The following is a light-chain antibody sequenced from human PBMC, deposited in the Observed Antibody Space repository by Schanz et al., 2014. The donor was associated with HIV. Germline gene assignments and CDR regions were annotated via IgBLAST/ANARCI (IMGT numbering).Light chain of an antibody. CDR3: CAHSGSITYVL. V-gene: IGLV2-23*02. J-gene: IGLJ2*01. Sequence: QSALTQPASVSGSPGQTITISCTGTSSDVGSSNLVSWYQQHPGSAPRLMIYEVTKRPSGVSDRFSGSKSGNTASLTISGLQAGDEADYYCCAHSGSITYVLFGGGTKLTVL. CDR2: EVT. CDR1: SSDVGSSNL.